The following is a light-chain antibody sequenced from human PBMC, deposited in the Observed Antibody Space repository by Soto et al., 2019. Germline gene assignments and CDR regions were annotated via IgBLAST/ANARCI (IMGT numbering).Light chain of an antibody. CDR2: DVS. CDR1: SSDVGLYNY. V-gene: IGLV2-11*01. Sequence: QSALTQPRSVSGSPGQSVTISCTRTSSDVGLYNYVSWYQQHPGKAPKVMIYDVSERPSGVPDRFSGSKSGDTASLTISGLQAEDEADYYCCSYAGSPRYVFGTGTQLTVL. J-gene: IGLJ1*01. CDR3: CSYAGSPRYV.